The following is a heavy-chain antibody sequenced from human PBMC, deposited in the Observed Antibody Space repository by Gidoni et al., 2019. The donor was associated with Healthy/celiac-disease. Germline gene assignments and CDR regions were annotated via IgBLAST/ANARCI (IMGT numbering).Heavy chain of an antibody. J-gene: IGHJ6*02. D-gene: IGHD2-2*01. CDR3: ARDRGRGIVVVPASKGYYGMDV. CDR1: GGSISSGGYY. CDR2: IYYSGST. Sequence: QVQLQESGPGLVKPSQTLSLTCTVSGGSISSGGYYWSWIRQHPGKGLEWIGYIYYSGSTYYNPSLKSRVTISVDTSKNQFSLKLSSVTAADTAVYYCARDRGRGIVVVPASKGYYGMDVWGQGTTVTVSS. V-gene: IGHV4-31*03.